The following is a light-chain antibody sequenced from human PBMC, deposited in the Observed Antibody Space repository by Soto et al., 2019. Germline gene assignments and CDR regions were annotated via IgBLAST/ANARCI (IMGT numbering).Light chain of an antibody. V-gene: IGKV1-5*03. J-gene: IGKJ4*01. Sequence: DIQMTQSPSTLSASVGDRVTITCRASQSISSWLAWYQQKPGKAPKLLIYKASSLERGVPSRFRGSGSGPEFPLRISSLQPDDFATYSCQQYNSYSLLTFGGGTKVDIK. CDR2: KAS. CDR1: QSISSW. CDR3: QQYNSYSLLT.